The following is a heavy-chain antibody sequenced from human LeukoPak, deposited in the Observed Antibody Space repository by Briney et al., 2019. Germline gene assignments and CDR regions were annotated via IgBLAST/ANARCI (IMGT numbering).Heavy chain of an antibody. D-gene: IGHD1-14*01. J-gene: IGHJ3*01. Sequence: ASVKVSCKASGYTFTSYDINWVRQATGQGLEWMGWMNPNSGNTGYAQKFQGRVTITRNTSISTAYMELSSLRSEDTAMYYCTTGLAVSLDAFHLWGQGTMVTVSS. CDR1: GYTFTSYD. CDR3: TTGLAVSLDAFHL. CDR2: MNPNSGNT. V-gene: IGHV1-8*03.